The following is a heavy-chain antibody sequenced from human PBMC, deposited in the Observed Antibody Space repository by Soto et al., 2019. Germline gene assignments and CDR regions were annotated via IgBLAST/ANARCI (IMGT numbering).Heavy chain of an antibody. CDR1: GFTFSSYA. V-gene: IGHV3-64D*08. CDR2: ISSNGGST. D-gene: IGHD5-18*01. J-gene: IGHJ4*02. Sequence: LRLSCSASGFTFSSYAMHWVRQAPGKGLEYVSAISSNGGSTYYADSVKGRFTISRDNSKNTLYLQMSSLRAEDTAVYYCVKGDTAMVRDYFDYWGQGTLVTVSS. CDR3: VKGDTAMVRDYFDY.